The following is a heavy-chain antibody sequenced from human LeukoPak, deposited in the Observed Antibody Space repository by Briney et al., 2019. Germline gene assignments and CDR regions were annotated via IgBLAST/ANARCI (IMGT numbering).Heavy chain of an antibody. CDR1: GFTFTDTY. V-gene: IGHV3-11*04. Sequence: GGSLRLSCAVSGFTFTDTYMTWIRQAPGKGLESLSYISPSGTDISYADSVKGRFTISRDNAKNSLYLQMNSLRAEDTAVYYCARDPTVVITLTFYMDVWGKGTTVTVSS. CDR3: ARDPTVVITLTFYMDV. D-gene: IGHD3-22*01. J-gene: IGHJ6*03. CDR2: ISPSGTDI.